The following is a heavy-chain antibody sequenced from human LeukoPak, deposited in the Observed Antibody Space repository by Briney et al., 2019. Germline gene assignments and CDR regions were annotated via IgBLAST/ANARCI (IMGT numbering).Heavy chain of an antibody. CDR2: ISGSGGST. CDR3: AKDTAYYYGSGSLYFDY. CDR1: GFTFSSYA. D-gene: IGHD3-10*01. Sequence: SGGSLRLSCAASGFTFSSYAMSWVRQAPGKGLEWVSAISGSGGSTYYADSVKGRFTISRDNSKNTLYLQMNSLRAEDTAVYYCAKDTAYYYGSGSLYFDYWGQGTLVTVSS. J-gene: IGHJ4*02. V-gene: IGHV3-23*01.